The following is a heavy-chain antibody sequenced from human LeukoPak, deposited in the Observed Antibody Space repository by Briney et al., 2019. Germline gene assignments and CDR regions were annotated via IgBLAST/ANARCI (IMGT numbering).Heavy chain of an antibody. CDR3: ATDLATFYSSSLPRRRSDY. CDR2: FDPEDGET. Sequence: ASVKVSCKVSGYTLTELSMHWVRQAPGKGLEWMGGFDPEDGETIYAQKFQGRVTMTEDTSTDTAYMELSSLRSEDTAVYYCATDLATFYSSSLPRRRSDYWGQGTLVTVSS. CDR1: GYTLTELS. V-gene: IGHV1-24*01. D-gene: IGHD6-6*01. J-gene: IGHJ4*02.